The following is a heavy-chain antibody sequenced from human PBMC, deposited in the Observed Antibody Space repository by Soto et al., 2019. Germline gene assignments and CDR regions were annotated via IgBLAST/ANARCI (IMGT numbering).Heavy chain of an antibody. CDR3: ATIVGANDY. CDR1: RASIYTYS. Sequence: PSETLSLTYTVSRASIYTYSWTWIRQPAGKGLQWIGHIYSSGSANYSPSLKSRVSMSVDSSKNQISLKLSSVTAADTAVYYCATIVGANDYWGQGTLVTVSS. J-gene: IGHJ4*02. D-gene: IGHD1-26*01. CDR2: IYSSGSA. V-gene: IGHV4-4*07.